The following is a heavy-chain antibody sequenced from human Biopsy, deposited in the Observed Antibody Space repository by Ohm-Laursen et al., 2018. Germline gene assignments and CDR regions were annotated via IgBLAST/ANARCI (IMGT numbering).Heavy chain of an antibody. V-gene: IGHV1-69*04. J-gene: IGHJ4*02. CDR3: AADADGYYTEFDY. Sequence: SVKVSCKSSGGTFSNYAISWVRQAPGQGLEWVGRIVPILGHLNYAQRFQGRVSITADKSTTYVYMELSRLTSGDTAVYYCAADADGYYTEFDYWGPGTLVTVSS. D-gene: IGHD3-3*01. CDR2: IVPILGHL. CDR1: GGTFSNYA.